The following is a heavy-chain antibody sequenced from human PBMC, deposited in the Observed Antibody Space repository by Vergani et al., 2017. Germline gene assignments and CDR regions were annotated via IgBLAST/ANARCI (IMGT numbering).Heavy chain of an antibody. CDR2: IIPIFGTA. CDR3: ARGQGNSPGGSGVFRPYYYYYYMDV. J-gene: IGHJ6*03. CDR1: GGTFSSYA. D-gene: IGHD4-23*01. Sequence: QVQLVQSGAEVKKPGSSVKVSYKASGGTFSSYAISWVRQAPGQGLEWMGGIIPIFGTANYAQKFQGRVTITADESTRTAYMELSSLRSEDTAVYYCARGQGNSPGGSGVFRPYYYYYYMDVWGKGTTVTVSS. V-gene: IGHV1-69*01.